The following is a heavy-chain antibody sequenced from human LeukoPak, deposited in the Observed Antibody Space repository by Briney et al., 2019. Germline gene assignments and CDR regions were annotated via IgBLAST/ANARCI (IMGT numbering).Heavy chain of an antibody. D-gene: IGHD5-18*01. Sequence: SETLSLTCAVYGGSFSGYYWSWIRQPPGKGLEWIGEINHSGSTNYNPSLKSRVTISVDTSKNQFSLKLSSVTAADTAVYYCARTGYGFDAFDIWGQGTMVTVSS. V-gene: IGHV4-34*01. CDR3: ARTGYGFDAFDI. CDR2: INHSGST. J-gene: IGHJ3*02. CDR1: GGSFSGYY.